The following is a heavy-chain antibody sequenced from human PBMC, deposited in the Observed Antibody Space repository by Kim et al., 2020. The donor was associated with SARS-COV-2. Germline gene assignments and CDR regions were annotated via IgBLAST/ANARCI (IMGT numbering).Heavy chain of an antibody. V-gene: IGHV3-11*01. CDR2: ISSSGDDI. Sequence: GGSLRLSCAASGFTFGDYSINWIRQAPGKGLEWVAYISSSGDDIYYADSVKGQFTISRENARNSARLQMDSLRAEDTAVYYCGRTSRHRWEVIDDWGQGALVTVSS. D-gene: IGHD1-26*01. CDR1: GFTFGDYS. J-gene: IGHJ4*02. CDR3: GRTSRHRWEVIDD.